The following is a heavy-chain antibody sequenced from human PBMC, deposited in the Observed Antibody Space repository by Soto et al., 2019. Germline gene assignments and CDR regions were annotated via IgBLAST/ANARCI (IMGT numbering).Heavy chain of an antibody. D-gene: IGHD3-3*01. CDR3: ARGGITIFGVASNWFDP. J-gene: IGHJ5*02. V-gene: IGHV4-30-4*01. CDR2: IYYSGST. CDR1: GGSISSGDYY. Sequence: QVQLQESGPGLVKPSQTLSLTCTVSGGSISSGDYYWSWIRQPPGKGLEWIGYIYYSGSTYYNPSLKSRVTISVDTSKNQFSLKLSSVTAADTAVYYCARGGITIFGVASNWFDPWGQGTLVTVS.